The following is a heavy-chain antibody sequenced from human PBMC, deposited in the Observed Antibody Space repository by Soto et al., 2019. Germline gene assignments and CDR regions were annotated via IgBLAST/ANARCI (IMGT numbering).Heavy chain of an antibody. D-gene: IGHD4-4*01. CDR1: GGSFSNFG. V-gene: IGHV1-69*13. CDR3: AREGSCYSC. CDR2: IVPVFGRP. Sequence: RASVKVSCKASGGSFSNFGISWVRQAPGQGLEWMGGIVPVFGRPNYAQRFRGRLTITADESTSTGYMELISLRSDDTAVYYCAREGSCYSCWDQGTQVVVST. J-gene: IGHJ1*01.